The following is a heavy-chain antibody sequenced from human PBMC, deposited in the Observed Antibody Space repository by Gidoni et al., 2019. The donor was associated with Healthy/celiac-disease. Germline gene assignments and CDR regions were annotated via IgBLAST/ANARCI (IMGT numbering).Heavy chain of an antibody. Sequence: QVPLVQSGAEVKKPGASVTVSCKASGYTSTSYDITWVRQATGQGLEWMGWMNPNSGNTGYAQKFQGRVTMTRNTSISTAYMELSSLRSEDTAVYYCARGDRITMIVVVITDSAFDIWGQGTMVTVSS. CDR2: MNPNSGNT. V-gene: IGHV1-8*01. J-gene: IGHJ3*02. CDR3: ARGDRITMIVVVITDSAFDI. D-gene: IGHD3-22*01. CDR1: GYTSTSYD.